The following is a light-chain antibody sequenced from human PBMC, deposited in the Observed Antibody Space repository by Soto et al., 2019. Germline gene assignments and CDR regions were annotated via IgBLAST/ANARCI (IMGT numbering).Light chain of an antibody. V-gene: IGKV3-20*01. Sequence: EIVLTQSPGTLSLSPGERATLSCRASQSLSSSYLAWYQQKPGQAPRLLIYGASSRATGIPDRFRGSGSGTDFTLTISRLEPEDFAVYYCQQYGSSPQTFGQGTKLEIK. CDR1: QSLSSSY. CDR2: GAS. CDR3: QQYGSSPQT. J-gene: IGKJ2*01.